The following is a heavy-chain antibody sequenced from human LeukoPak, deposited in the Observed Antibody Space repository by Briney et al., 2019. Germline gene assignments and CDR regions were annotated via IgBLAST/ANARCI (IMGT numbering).Heavy chain of an antibody. J-gene: IGHJ6*04. Sequence: GGSLRLSCAASGFTFSRYGMHWVRQAPGKGLEWVTFINFDGSNEYYADSVKGRFTVTRDNFRDTLFLQMNSLRAEDTAVYYCAKGSGFYVDVWGEGTTVTVSS. D-gene: IGHD2/OR15-2a*01. CDR2: INFDGSNE. CDR1: GFTFSRYG. CDR3: AKGSGFYVDV. V-gene: IGHV3-30*02.